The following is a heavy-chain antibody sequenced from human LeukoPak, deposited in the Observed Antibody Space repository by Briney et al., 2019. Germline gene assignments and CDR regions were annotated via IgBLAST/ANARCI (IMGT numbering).Heavy chain of an antibody. CDR2: INPDGSYT. CDR3: AKDLRGARDF. J-gene: IGHJ4*02. D-gene: IGHD1-26*01. CDR1: GFSFTSFW. V-gene: IGHV3-74*01. Sequence: PGGSLRLSCAASGFSFTSFWMHWVRQAPGKGLGWVSRINPDGSYTDYADSVQGRFTISRDNTKNTLYLQMNSLRADDTSLYFCAKDLRGARDFWGQGTLVTVSS.